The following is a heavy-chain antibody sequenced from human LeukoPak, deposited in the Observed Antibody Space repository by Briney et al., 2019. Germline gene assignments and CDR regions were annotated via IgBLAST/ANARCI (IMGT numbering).Heavy chain of an antibody. CDR2: IDYSGST. V-gene: IGHV4-39*01. CDR1: GGSISSSSYY. Sequence: SETLSLTCTVSGGSISSSSYYWAWIRQPPGKGLEWIANIDYSGSTFYNPSLKSRLTISVDTSKNQFSLKLSSVIAADTAVYYCARVGYCSGGSCASDYWGQGTLVTVSS. J-gene: IGHJ4*02. CDR3: ARVGYCSGGSCASDY. D-gene: IGHD2-15*01.